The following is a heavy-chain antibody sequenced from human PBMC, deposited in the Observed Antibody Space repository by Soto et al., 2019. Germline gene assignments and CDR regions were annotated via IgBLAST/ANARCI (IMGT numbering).Heavy chain of an antibody. V-gene: IGHV4-34*01. CDR3: ARYSALRFLGYYYGLDV. CDR1: GGSFSDYY. J-gene: IGHJ6*02. Sequence: LSLTCAVYGGSFSDYYWTWIRQPPGKGLEWIGEIHHSGNTNYNPSLKSRVIISIDMSKNQFSLTLSSVTAADTAVYYCARYSALRFLGYYYGLDVWGQGTTVTVSS. D-gene: IGHD3-3*01. CDR2: IHHSGNT.